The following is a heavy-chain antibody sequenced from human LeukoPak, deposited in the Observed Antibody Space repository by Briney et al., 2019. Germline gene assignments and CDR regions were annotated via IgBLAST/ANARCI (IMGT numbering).Heavy chain of an antibody. D-gene: IGHD2-15*01. CDR2: INQDGSEK. V-gene: IGHV3-7*01. CDR1: GFTFSSNW. J-gene: IGHJ4*02. Sequence: PGGSLRLSCAASGFTFSSNWMSWVRQAPGKGLEWVANINQDGSEKYYMDSVKGRFTISRDNAKNSLYLQMNSLRAEDTAVYYCARSVGYCSGGTCYSFDYWGQGTLVTVSS. CDR3: ARSVGYCSGGTCYSFDY.